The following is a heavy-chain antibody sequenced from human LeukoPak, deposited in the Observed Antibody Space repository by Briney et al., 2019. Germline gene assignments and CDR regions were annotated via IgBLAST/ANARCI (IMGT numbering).Heavy chain of an antibody. Sequence: SETLSLTCTVSGGSISTYYWSWIRQPPGKGLEWIGYVYYSGSTNYNPSLKSRVTISVDTSKNQFSLRLSSVTAVDTAVYYCARSKDMAGDFDYWGQGTLVTVSS. CDR2: VYYSGST. J-gene: IGHJ4*02. CDR1: GGSISTYY. D-gene: IGHD6-19*01. CDR3: ARSKDMAGDFDY. V-gene: IGHV4-59*12.